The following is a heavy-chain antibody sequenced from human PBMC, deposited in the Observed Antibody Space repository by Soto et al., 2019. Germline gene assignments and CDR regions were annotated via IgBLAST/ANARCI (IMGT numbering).Heavy chain of an antibody. Sequence: EVQLVESGGSFIQPGGSLRLSCAVSGFSVSRNFMSWIRQAPGKGLEWVSIHYSGGTTYYTDSVEGRFTMSGDDSKNAVYLQMNGLRVEDTATYYCARVVLVGATPDYFDHWGQGTLVTVSS. CDR3: ARVVLVGATPDYFDH. D-gene: IGHD1-26*01. CDR2: HYSGGTT. J-gene: IGHJ4*01. CDR1: GFSVSRNF. V-gene: IGHV3-53*01.